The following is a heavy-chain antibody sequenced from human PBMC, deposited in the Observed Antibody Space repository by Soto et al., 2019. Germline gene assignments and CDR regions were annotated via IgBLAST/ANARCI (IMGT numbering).Heavy chain of an antibody. CDR1: GYDFTTYG. CDR3: ARGRYGDY. V-gene: IGHV1-18*01. J-gene: IGHJ4*02. D-gene: IGHD1-1*01. CDR2: ISAHNGNT. Sequence: QVHLVQSGAEVKKPGASVKVSCKGSGYDFTTYGNTWVRQAPGQGLEWMAWISAHNGNTDYAQKLQGRVTVTRDTSTSTAYMELRSLRSDVTAMYYCARGRYGDYWGQGALVTVSS.